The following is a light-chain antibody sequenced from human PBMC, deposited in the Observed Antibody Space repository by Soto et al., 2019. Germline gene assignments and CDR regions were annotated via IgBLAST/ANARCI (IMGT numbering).Light chain of an antibody. CDR3: QQYNSYSWT. V-gene: IGKV1-5*01. J-gene: IGKJ1*01. CDR2: DAS. Sequence: DIQMTQSPSTLSASVGDRVTITCRASQSISNWVAWYQQKPGKAPQLLIYDASSLESGVASRFSGSGSGTEFTLTISSLQPDDFATYYCQQYNSYSWTFGQGTKVDIK. CDR1: QSISNW.